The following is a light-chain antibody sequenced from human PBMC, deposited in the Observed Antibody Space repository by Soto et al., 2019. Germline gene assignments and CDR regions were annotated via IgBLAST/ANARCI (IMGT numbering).Light chain of an antibody. J-gene: IGLJ7*01. Sequence: SYELTQPPSVSVSPGQTARITCSGDALPKQYAYWYQQKPGQAPVLVIYKDSERPSGIPERFSGSSSGTTVTLTISGVQAEDEADYYCQSADSSGTLLAVFGGGTQLTVL. V-gene: IGLV3-25*03. CDR3: QSADSSGTLLAV. CDR2: KDS. CDR1: ALPKQY.